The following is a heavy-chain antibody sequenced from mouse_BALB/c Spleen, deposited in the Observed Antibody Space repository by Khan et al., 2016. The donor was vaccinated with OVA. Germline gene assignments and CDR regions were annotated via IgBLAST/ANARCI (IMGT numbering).Heavy chain of an antibody. D-gene: IGHD2-2*01. CDR3: ARGEWLPTGDY. CDR2: ISYDGSN. J-gene: IGHJ4*01. Sequence: EVKLQESGPGLVKPSQSLSLTCSVTGYSITSGYYWNWIRQFPGNKLEWMGYISYDGSNNYNPSLKNRISITRDTSKNQLFLKLNSVTTEDTATYYCARGEWLPTGDYWGQGTSVPVSS. V-gene: IGHV3-6*02. CDR1: GYSITSGYY.